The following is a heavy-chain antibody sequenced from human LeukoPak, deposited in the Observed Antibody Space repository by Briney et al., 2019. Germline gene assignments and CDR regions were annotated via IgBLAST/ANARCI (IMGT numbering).Heavy chain of an antibody. CDR3: ARTYYYGSGSYYNPGH. Sequence: GESLKISCKGSGYSFSTYWIDWVRQMPGKGLEWMGIIYPGDSDTRYSPSFQGQVTISADKSISTAYLQLSSLKASDTAMYYCARTYYYGSGSYYNPGHWGQGTLVTVSS. CDR2: IYPGDSDT. J-gene: IGHJ4*02. V-gene: IGHV5-51*01. CDR1: GYSFSTYW. D-gene: IGHD3-10*01.